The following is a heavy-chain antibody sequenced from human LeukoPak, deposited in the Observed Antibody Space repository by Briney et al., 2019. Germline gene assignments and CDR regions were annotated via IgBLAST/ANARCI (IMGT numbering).Heavy chain of an antibody. Sequence: ASVKVSCKASGYTFTSYGISWVRQAPGQGLEWMGWISAYNGNTNYAQKLQGRVTMTTDTSTSTAYMELRSLRSDDTAVYYCARDSRHIAAAGTGFDYWGQGTLVTVSS. CDR3: ARDSRHIAAAGTGFDY. CDR2: ISAYNGNT. CDR1: GYTFTSYG. V-gene: IGHV1-18*01. J-gene: IGHJ4*02. D-gene: IGHD6-13*01.